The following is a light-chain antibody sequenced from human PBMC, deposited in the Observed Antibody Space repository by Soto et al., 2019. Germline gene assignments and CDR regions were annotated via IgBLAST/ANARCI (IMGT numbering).Light chain of an antibody. CDR2: DAS. CDR3: QQRSSWPGT. Sequence: EIVLPQSPATLYLSPGERATLSCRASQSVSKYLAWYQQKPGQVPRLLIYDASNRATGIPARFSGSGSGTDFTLTISSLEPEDFAVYYCQQRSSWPGTFGQGTKLEIK. J-gene: IGKJ2*01. CDR1: QSVSKY. V-gene: IGKV3-11*01.